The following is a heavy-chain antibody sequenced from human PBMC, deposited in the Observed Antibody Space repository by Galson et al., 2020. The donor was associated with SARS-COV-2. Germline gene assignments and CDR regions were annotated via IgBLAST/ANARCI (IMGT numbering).Heavy chain of an antibody. CDR2: VYSGGGT. CDR1: GFTVSSNY. J-gene: IGHJ4*02. CDR3: ARGGEVVYSPYYVDY. Sequence: TGGTLTLTCAASGFTVSSNYMSWVRQAPGKGLEWVSIVYSGGGTYYADSVKGRFTMSRDNSENTLYLQMNSLRAEDTAVYYCARGGEVVYSPYYVDYWGQGTLFTVSS. D-gene: IGHD3-16*01. V-gene: IGHV3-66*01.